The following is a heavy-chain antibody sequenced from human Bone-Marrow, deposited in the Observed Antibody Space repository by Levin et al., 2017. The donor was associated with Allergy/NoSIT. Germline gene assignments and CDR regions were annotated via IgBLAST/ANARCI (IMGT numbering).Heavy chain of an antibody. J-gene: IGHJ4*02. CDR2: INQDGSEK. Sequence: PGGSLRLSCAASGFTFSSYWVTWVRQAPGKGLEWVANINQDGSEKSYVDSVKGRFTISRDNAKNSLYLQMNSLRAEDTAVYYCAREGRGSVSYWGQGTLVTGSS. CDR1: GFTFSSYW. V-gene: IGHV3-7*01. D-gene: IGHD3-10*01. CDR3: AREGRGSVSY.